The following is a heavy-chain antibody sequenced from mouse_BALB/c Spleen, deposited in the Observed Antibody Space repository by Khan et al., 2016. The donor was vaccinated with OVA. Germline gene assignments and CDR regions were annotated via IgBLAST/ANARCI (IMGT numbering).Heavy chain of an antibody. V-gene: IGHV2-6-7*01. CDR1: GFSLTGYG. J-gene: IGHJ4*01. D-gene: IGHD1-1*01. CDR3: ASAYYYGRALDY. CDR2: IWGDGST. Sequence: VQLKQSGPGLVAPSQSLSITCTVSGFSLTGYGVNWVRQPPGKGLEWLGMIWGDGSTDYNSALKSRLSISKDNSKSQVFLKMNSLQTDDTARYYWASAYYYGRALDYWGQGTSVTVSS.